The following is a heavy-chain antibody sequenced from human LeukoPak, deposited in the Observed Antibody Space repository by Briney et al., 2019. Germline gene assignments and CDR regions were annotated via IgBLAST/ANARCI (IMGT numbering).Heavy chain of an antibody. V-gene: IGHV3-30-3*01. CDR1: GFTFSSYA. D-gene: IGHD5-18*01. CDR3: ARLQQYRGYSYGYRYGMDV. Sequence: GGSLRLSCAASGFTFSSYAMHWVRQAPGKGLEWVAVISYDGSNKYYADSVKGRFTISRDNSKNTLYLQMNSLRAEDTAVYYCARLQQYRGYSYGYRYGMDVWGQGTTVTVSS. J-gene: IGHJ6*02. CDR2: ISYDGSNK.